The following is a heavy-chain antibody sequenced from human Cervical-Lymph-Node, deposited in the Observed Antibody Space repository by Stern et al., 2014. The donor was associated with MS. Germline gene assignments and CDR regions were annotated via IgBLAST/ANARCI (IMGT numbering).Heavy chain of an antibody. Sequence: VQLVESGGGLVQPGGSLRLSCAASGFTFSSYWMHWVRQVPGTGLGWVSRLNPDGSSTDYADSVKGRFTISRDNAKNTLYLQMNSLRAEDTAVYFCAMPVVPTAYWGQGTLVTVAS. D-gene: IGHD3-22*01. CDR1: GFTFSSYW. J-gene: IGHJ4*02. CDR2: LNPDGSST. CDR3: AMPVVPTAY. V-gene: IGHV3-74*02.